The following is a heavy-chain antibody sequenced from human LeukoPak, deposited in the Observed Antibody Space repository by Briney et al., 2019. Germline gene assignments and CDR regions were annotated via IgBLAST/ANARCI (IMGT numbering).Heavy chain of an antibody. J-gene: IGHJ4*02. CDR1: GYTFTVYN. CDR2: INPNSGGT. D-gene: IGHD1-26*01. V-gene: IGHV1-2*06. Sequence: GASVKVSCKASGYTFTVYNMHWVRQAPGQGLEWMGRINPNSGGTNYAQKFQGRVTMTRDTSISTAYMELSRLRSDDTAVYYCASGGSYSFSGVDYFDYWGQGALVTVSS. CDR3: ASGGSYSFSGVDYFDY.